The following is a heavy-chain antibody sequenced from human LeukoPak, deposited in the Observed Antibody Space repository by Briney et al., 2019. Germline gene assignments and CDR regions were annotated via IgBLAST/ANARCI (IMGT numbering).Heavy chain of an antibody. V-gene: IGHV1-2*06. J-gene: IGHJ4*02. CDR2: INPNSGGT. CDR1: GYTFTGYY. CDR3: GRWAGTTRENNFWSGPLDN. D-gene: IGHD1-20*01. Sequence: GASVKVSCKASGYTFTGYYMHWVRQAPGQGLEWMGRINPNSGGTNYAQKFQGRVTMTRDTSISTAYMELSRLRYDDTAVYYCGRWAGTTRENNFWSGPLDNWGQGILVSVSS.